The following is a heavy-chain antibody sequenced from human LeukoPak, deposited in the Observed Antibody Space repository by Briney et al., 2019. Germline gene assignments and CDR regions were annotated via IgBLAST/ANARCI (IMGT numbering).Heavy chain of an antibody. J-gene: IGHJ4*02. Sequence: SGGSLRLSCAASGFTFSSYAMSWVRQTPGKGLEWVSAISGSGGSTYYADSVKGRFIIFRDSSKNTLYLQMNSLRVEDTAVYYCATRAVAAPYWGQGTLVTVSS. D-gene: IGHD6-19*01. CDR3: ATRAVAAPY. CDR2: ISGSGGST. V-gene: IGHV3-23*01. CDR1: GFTFSSYA.